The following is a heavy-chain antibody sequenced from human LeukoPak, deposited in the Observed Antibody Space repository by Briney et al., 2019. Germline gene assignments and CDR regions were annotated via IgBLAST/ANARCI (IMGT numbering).Heavy chain of an antibody. D-gene: IGHD3-22*01. CDR3: ARTFYYASSGYRHFDY. Sequence: PGGSLRLSCAASGFTFSRNWMSWVRQAPGKGLEWVANIRPDGRGTYYVDSVKGRFTISRDDAKTSLYLQMNSLRAEDTAVYYCARTFYYASSGYRHFDYWGQGTLVTVSS. J-gene: IGHJ4*02. CDR1: GFTFSRNW. V-gene: IGHV3-7*05. CDR2: IRPDGRGT.